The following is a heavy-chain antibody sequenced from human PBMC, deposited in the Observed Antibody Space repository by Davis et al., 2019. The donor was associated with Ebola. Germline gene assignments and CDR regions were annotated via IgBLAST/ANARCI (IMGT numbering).Heavy chain of an antibody. CDR3: ARDPSSYYDILTGYYGNWFDP. V-gene: IGHV3-30-3*01. Sequence: GGSLRLSCAASGFTFSSYAMHWVRQAPGKGLEWVAVISYDGSNKYYADSVKGRFTISRDNSKNTLYLQMNSLRAEDTAVYYCARDPSSYYDILTGYYGNWFDPWGQGTLVTVSS. CDR2: ISYDGSNK. J-gene: IGHJ5*02. D-gene: IGHD3-9*01. CDR1: GFTFSSYA.